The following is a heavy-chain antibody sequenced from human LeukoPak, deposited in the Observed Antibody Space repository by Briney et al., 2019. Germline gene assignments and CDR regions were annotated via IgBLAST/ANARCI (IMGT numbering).Heavy chain of an antibody. Sequence: GGSLRLSCKASGFTFSSYGMHWVRQAPGKGLQWVAFTRYDGSNKDYADFVNGRFTISRDNPEDMLYLEMNSLSPEDTAVYYCVKDDGTYYFDSWGRGTLVTVST. V-gene: IGHV3-30*02. CDR1: GFTFSSYG. CDR2: TRYDGSNK. CDR3: VKDDGTYYFDS. J-gene: IGHJ4*02. D-gene: IGHD2-21*01.